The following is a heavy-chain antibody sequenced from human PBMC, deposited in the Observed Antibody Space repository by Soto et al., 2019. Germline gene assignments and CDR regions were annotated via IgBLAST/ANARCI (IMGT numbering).Heavy chain of an antibody. CDR2: IRSKANSYAT. D-gene: IGHD3-10*01. CDR3: TRRDTIVRGVTYYYYYMDV. J-gene: IGHJ6*03. CDR1: GFTFSGSA. V-gene: IGHV3-73*01. Sequence: EVQLVESGGGLVQPGGSLKLSCAASGFTFSGSAMHWVRQASGKGLEWVGRIRSKANSYATAYAASVKGRFTISRDDSKNTAYLQMNSLKTEDTAVYYCTRRDTIVRGVTYYYYYMDVWGNGTTVTVSS.